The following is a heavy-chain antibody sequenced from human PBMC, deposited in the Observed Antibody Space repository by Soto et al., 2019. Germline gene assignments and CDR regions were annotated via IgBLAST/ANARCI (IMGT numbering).Heavy chain of an antibody. J-gene: IGHJ6*02. CDR2: IRGFCPYT. CDR1: GFAFMTYT. V-gene: IGHV3-21*01. D-gene: IGHD2-15*01. CDR3: ARDRGYDAHDYYYNAMDV. Sequence: GGSLRLSCISSGFAFMTYTMNWFGHSPGKGREWVSGIRGFCPYTFYAESVKGRFTISRDNAKNSLYLQMNSLRAEDTAVYYCARDRGYDAHDYYYNAMDVWGQGTTVTVSS.